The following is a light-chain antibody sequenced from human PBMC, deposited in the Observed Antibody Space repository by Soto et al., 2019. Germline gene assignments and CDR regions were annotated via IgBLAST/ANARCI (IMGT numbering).Light chain of an antibody. Sequence: DIQMTQSPSALSASVGDRVTINCRASHSISEWLSWYQQRTGKAPRLLIYDASTLENGVPSRFSGSGSGTEFTLTSSSLQPDDFATYYCQQYNSEFPTFGQVTTV. V-gene: IGKV1-5*01. J-gene: IGKJ1*01. CDR1: HSISEW. CDR3: QQYNSEFPT. CDR2: DAS.